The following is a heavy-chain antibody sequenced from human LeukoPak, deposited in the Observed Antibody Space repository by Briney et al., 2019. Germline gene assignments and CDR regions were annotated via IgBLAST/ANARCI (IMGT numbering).Heavy chain of an antibody. J-gene: IGHJ4*02. CDR1: GGSISSGAYY. Sequence: SETLSLTCTVSGGSISSGAYYWSWIRQPPGKGLEWIGYIYHSGSTYYNPSLKSRVTISLDRSKNQFSLTLSSVTAADTAVYYCARSRDTWADYWGQGTLVTVSS. CDR3: ARSRDTWADY. V-gene: IGHV4-30-2*01. D-gene: IGHD1-26*01. CDR2: IYHSGST.